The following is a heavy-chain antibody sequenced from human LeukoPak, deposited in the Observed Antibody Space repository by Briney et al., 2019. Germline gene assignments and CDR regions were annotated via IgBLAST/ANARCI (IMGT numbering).Heavy chain of an antibody. CDR2: ISDSGGST. Sequence: GGSLRLSCAASGFTFSSYAMSWVRQAPGKGLEWVSAISDSGGSTYYADSVKGRFTISRDNSKSTLYLQMNSLRAEDTAVYYCAKDRRYYYDSSGSYYFDYWGQGTLVTVSS. V-gene: IGHV3-23*01. CDR1: GFTFSSYA. CDR3: AKDRRYYYDSSGSYYFDY. J-gene: IGHJ4*02. D-gene: IGHD3-22*01.